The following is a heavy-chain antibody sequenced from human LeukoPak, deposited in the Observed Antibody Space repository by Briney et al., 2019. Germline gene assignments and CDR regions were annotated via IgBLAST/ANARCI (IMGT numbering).Heavy chain of an antibody. CDR2: VSGPGDNT. CDR1: GFTFTRYA. V-gene: IGHV3-23*01. D-gene: IGHD6-25*01. Sequence: GGFLRLSCAASGFTFTRYAMKWVRQAPGKGLEWVSTVSGPGDNTYYADSVKGRFTISGDNSKNTVYLQMNSLRAGDTAVYYCAREATSSSGWYIDYWGQGTLVTVSS. J-gene: IGHJ4*02. CDR3: AREATSSSGWYIDY.